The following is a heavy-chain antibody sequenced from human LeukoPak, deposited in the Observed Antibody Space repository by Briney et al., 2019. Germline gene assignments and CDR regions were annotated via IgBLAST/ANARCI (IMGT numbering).Heavy chain of an antibody. CDR3: VRDGVGAPPFDY. D-gene: IGHD1-26*01. V-gene: IGHV3-74*01. CDR1: GFTFSSNW. CDR2: IKGDGSST. Sequence: GGSLRLSCAVSGFTFSSNWMHWVRQAPGKGLVWVSRIKGDGSSTSYADSVKGRFTISRDNAKNTLFLQMNSLRAEDTAVYYCVRDGVGAPPFDYWGQGALVTVSS. J-gene: IGHJ4*02.